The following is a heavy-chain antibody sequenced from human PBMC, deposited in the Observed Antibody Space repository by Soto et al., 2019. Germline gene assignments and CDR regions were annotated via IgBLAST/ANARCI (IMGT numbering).Heavy chain of an antibody. CDR2: IYHSGST. CDR1: GYSISSGYY. V-gene: IGHV4-38-2*01. D-gene: IGHD2-21*02. Sequence: SETLSLTCAVSGYSISSGYYWGWIRQPPGKGLEWIGSIYHSGSTYYNPSLKSRVTISVDTSKNQFSLKLSSVTAEDTAVYYCARVVVVTAPSDYWGQGTLVTVSS. CDR3: ARVVVVTAPSDY. J-gene: IGHJ4*02.